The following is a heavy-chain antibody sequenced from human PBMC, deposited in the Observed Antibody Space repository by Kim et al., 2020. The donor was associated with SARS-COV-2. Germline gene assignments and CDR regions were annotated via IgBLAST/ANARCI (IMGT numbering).Heavy chain of an antibody. J-gene: IGHJ4*02. V-gene: IGHV3-23*01. CDR1: GFTFRNYA. Sequence: GGSLRLSCAASGFTFRNYALNWVRQAPGKGLEWLSAISASGGTTFYADSVKGRFTISSDTSKNTLFLQMNALRPEDTAVYSCAKTRSSYGVLHYFDYWGQGTLVTVSP. CDR2: ISASGGTT. CDR3: AKTRSSYGVLHYFDY. D-gene: IGHD5-18*01.